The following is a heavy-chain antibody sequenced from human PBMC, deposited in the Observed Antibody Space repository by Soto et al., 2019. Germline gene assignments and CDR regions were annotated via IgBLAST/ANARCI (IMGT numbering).Heavy chain of an antibody. CDR2: INPNSGGT. V-gene: IGHV1-2*04. D-gene: IGHD3-10*01. J-gene: IGHJ6*02. Sequence: QVQLVQSGAEVKKPGASVKVSCKASGYTFTDYYMHWVRQAPGQGLEWMGWINPNSGGTNYAQKFQSWVTMTRDTSISTAYMERSSLTSDDTAVYYCARDRAPYRGSGNYPLLDYYYGMDVWGQGTTVTVSS. CDR1: GYTFTDYY. CDR3: ARDRAPYRGSGNYPLLDYYYGMDV.